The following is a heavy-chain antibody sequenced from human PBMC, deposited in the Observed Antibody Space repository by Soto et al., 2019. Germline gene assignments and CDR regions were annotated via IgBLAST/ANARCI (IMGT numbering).Heavy chain of an antibody. CDR3: ASLTSWSQEYYYGMDV. CDR2: IRSKGYGGTT. V-gene: IGHV3-49*03. D-gene: IGHD2-2*01. J-gene: IGHJ6*02. CDR1: GFNFGDFG. Sequence: GGSLRLSCTGSGFNFGDFGMGWFRQAPGKGLEWLSFIRSKGYGGTTESAASVRGRFITSRDDAKSIAYLQMNSLKTEDTAVYYCASLTSWSQEYYYGMDVWGQGTTVTVSS.